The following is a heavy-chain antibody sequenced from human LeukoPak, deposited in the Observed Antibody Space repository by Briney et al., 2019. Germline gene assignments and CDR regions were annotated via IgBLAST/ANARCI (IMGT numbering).Heavy chain of an antibody. J-gene: IGHJ3*02. D-gene: IGHD6-19*01. CDR2: IYYSGST. Sequence: SETLSVTCTVSGGSISSSSYYWGWIRQPPGKGLEWIGSIYYSGSTYYNPSLKSRVTISVDTSKNQFSLKLSSVTAADTAVYYCARGSMEQWLGTESFDIWGQGTMVTVSS. CDR3: ARGSMEQWLGTESFDI. CDR1: GGSISSSSYY. V-gene: IGHV4-39*07.